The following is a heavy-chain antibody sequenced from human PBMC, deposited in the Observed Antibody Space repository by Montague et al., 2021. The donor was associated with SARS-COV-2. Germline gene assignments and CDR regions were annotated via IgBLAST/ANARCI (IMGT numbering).Heavy chain of an antibody. CDR2: IYVNGRIFISGGT. CDR3: VSSVGVIEMSATTFDY. CDR1: GGSISSGSYY. D-gene: IGHD5-24*01. Sequence: TLSLTCSVSGGSISSGSYYWSWIRQPAGKGLEWIGRIYVNGRIFISGGTKYNPSLKSRVIISLDTSKTQFSLKLSSVTAADTAVYYCVSSVGVIEMSATTFDYWGQGTLVTVSS. V-gene: IGHV4-61*02. J-gene: IGHJ4*02.